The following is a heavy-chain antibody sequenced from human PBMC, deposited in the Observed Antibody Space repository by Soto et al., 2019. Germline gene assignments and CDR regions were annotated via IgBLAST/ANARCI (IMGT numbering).Heavy chain of an antibody. Sequence: SVKVSCKASGGTFSSYTISWVRQAPGQGREWMGRIIPILGIANYAQKFQGRVTITADKSTSTAYMELSSLRSEDTAVYYCASGAARPSAFAIRGQRTTVPVSS. CDR1: GGTFSSYT. CDR3: ASGAARPSAFAI. CDR2: IIPILGIA. J-gene: IGHJ3*02. D-gene: IGHD3-10*01. V-gene: IGHV1-69*02.